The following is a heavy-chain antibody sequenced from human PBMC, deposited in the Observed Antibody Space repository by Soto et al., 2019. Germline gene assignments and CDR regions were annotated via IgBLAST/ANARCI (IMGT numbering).Heavy chain of an antibody. CDR2: ISGSGGST. D-gene: IGHD5-18*01. J-gene: IGHJ4*02. Sequence: GGSMRRSCAASGFTFGSYAMTSVRQAPGKGLEWVSAISGSGGSTYYADSVKGRFTISRDNSKNTLYLQMNSLRAEDTAVYYCAKDKGRGYSYGYYFDYWGQGTLVTVSS. V-gene: IGHV3-23*01. CDR1: GFTFGSYA. CDR3: AKDKGRGYSYGYYFDY.